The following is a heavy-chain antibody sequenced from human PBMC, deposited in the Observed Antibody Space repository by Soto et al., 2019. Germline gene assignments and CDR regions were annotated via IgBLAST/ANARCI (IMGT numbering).Heavy chain of an antibody. Sequence: QVQLQESGPGLVKPSETLSLTCSVSGDSMNSYYWSWIRQSPGKGMEWLGYIYYSGDTKYNPSLQSRISISIDTTRNHFYLRLTSMTAADTAVYYCARDRNKLWKNDAFDIWGQGTMVTVSS. V-gene: IGHV4-59*01. D-gene: IGHD3-3*01. CDR3: ARDRNKLWKNDAFDI. CDR2: IYYSGDT. J-gene: IGHJ3*02. CDR1: GDSMNSYY.